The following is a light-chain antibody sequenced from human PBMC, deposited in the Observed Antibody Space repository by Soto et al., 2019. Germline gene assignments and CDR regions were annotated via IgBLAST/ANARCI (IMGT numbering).Light chain of an antibody. CDR3: QSYDSSMSGYV. V-gene: IGLV1-40*01. J-gene: IGLJ1*01. CDR2: GNS. CDR1: SSNIGAGYD. Sequence: QSVLTQPPSVSGALGQKVTISCTGSSSNIGAGYDVNWYHQLPGTAPKLLIHGNSNRPSGVPNRFSGSKSGTSASLAITGLQAEAEADYFCQSYDSSMSGYVFGSGTKVTVL.